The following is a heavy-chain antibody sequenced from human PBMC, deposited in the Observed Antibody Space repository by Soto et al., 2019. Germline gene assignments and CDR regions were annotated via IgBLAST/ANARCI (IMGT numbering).Heavy chain of an antibody. Sequence: PGGSRRRSWAASGFTVSSNYMSWVRQAPGKGLEWVSVIYSGGSTYYADSVKGRFTISRDNSKNTLYLQMNSLRAEDTAVYYCASNVAGGPYYYYYYGMDVWGQGTTVTVS. D-gene: IGHD6-19*01. CDR2: IYSGGST. V-gene: IGHV3-53*01. J-gene: IGHJ6*02. CDR1: GFTVSSNY. CDR3: ASNVAGGPYYYYYYGMDV.